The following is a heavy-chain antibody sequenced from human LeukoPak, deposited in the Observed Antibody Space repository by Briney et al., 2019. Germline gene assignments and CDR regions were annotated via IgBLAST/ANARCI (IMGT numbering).Heavy chain of an antibody. V-gene: IGHV4-34*01. D-gene: IGHD2-2*01. J-gene: IGHJ5*02. Sequence: GXGLEWSGEXNHSEITNYNPSLKSRVTISVDTSKNQFSLKLSSVTAADTAVYYCARAGYCSSTSCYFREYNWFDPWGQGTLVTVSS. CDR2: XNHSEIT. CDR3: ARAGYCSSTSCYFREYNWFDP.